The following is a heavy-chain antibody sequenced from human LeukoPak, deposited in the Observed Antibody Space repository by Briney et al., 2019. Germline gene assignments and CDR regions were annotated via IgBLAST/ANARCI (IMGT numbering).Heavy chain of an antibody. V-gene: IGHV3-7*01. Sequence: PGGSLRLSCAASGFTFSSYAMTWVRQAPGKGLEWVANIKQDGSEEYYVDSVKGRFTISTDNAKKSLYLQMNSLRAEDTAVYYCARDLGPGAFAIWGQGTMVTVSS. J-gene: IGHJ3*02. CDR3: ARDLGPGAFAI. CDR1: GFTFSSYA. CDR2: IKQDGSEE. D-gene: IGHD3-10*01.